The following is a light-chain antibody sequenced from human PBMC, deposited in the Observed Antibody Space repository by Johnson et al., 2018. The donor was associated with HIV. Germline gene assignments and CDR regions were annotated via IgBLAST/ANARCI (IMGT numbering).Light chain of an antibody. CDR3: GTWDSSLSVYV. CDR1: SSNIGNNY. Sequence: QSVLTQPPSVSAAPGQKVTISCSGSSSNIGNNYVSWYQQLPGTAPKLLIYDNNKRPSGIPDRFSGSKSGQSATLGITGLQTGDEADYYCGTWDSSLSVYVFGTGTKVSVL. V-gene: IGLV1-51*01. J-gene: IGLJ1*01. CDR2: DNN.